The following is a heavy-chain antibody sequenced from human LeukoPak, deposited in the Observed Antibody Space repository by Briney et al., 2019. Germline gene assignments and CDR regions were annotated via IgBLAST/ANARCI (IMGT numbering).Heavy chain of an antibody. D-gene: IGHD2/OR15-2a*01. J-gene: IGHJ4*02. CDR3: ARGSMGPDY. Sequence: PGGSLRLSCAASGFTFSGYWMHWVRQVPGKGLVWVSRINNDGSSTTYADSVKGRFTISRDNVKNTLYLQMDSLRAEDTAVYFCARGSMGPDYWGQGTLVTVSS. CDR2: INNDGSST. CDR1: GFTFSGYW. V-gene: IGHV3-74*01.